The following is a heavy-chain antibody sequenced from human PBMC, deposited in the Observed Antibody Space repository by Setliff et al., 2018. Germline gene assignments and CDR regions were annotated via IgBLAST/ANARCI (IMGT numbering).Heavy chain of an antibody. D-gene: IGHD3-3*01. CDR3: ARLPSKRIHYNFWSGSYNWFDP. J-gene: IGHJ5*02. CDR2: IYYSGST. V-gene: IGHV4-38-2*02. Sequence: PSETLSLTCTVSGDSISSGYYWGWIRQPPGKGLEWIGCIYYSGSTYYNPSLKSRVTISVDTPKNQFSLKLSSVTAADTAVYYCARLPSKRIHYNFWSGSYNWFDPWGQGTLVTVSS. CDR1: GDSISSGYY.